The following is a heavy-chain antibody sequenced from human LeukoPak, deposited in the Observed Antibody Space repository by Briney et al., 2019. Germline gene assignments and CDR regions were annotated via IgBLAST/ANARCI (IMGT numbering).Heavy chain of an antibody. Sequence: GRSLRLSCAASGFTFSSYAMPWVRQAPGKGLEWVAVISYDGSNKYHADSVKGRFTISRDNSKNTLYLQMNSLRAEDTAVYYCARRGGSWDLVYWGQGTLVTVSS. CDR3: ARRGGSWDLVY. J-gene: IGHJ4*02. V-gene: IGHV3-30-3*01. CDR1: GFTFSSYA. D-gene: IGHD6-13*01. CDR2: ISYDGSNK.